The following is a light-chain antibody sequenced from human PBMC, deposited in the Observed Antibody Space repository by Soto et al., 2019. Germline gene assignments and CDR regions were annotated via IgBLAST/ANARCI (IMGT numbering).Light chain of an antibody. Sequence: QPVLTQPPSVSGAPGQRVTISCTGSSSNFGAGYDVHWYQQLPGTAPKLLIYRNNNRPSGVPDRFSGSKSGTSASLAITGLQADDEDDYYCQSFDSSLRVVVFGGGTKLTVL. CDR1: SSNFGAGYD. J-gene: IGLJ2*01. V-gene: IGLV1-40*01. CDR2: RNN. CDR3: QSFDSSLRVVV.